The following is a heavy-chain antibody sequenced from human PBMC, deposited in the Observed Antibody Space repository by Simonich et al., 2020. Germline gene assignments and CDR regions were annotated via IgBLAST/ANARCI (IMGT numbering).Heavy chain of an antibody. V-gene: IGHV3-48*01. D-gene: IGHD5-12*01. J-gene: IGHJ3*02. CDR3: ARDSSYYAFDI. CDR1: GFTFSSYS. Sequence: EVQLVESGGGLVQPGGSLRLSCAASGFTFSSYSMNWVRQAPGKGLEWVSYISSSSSTIYYADYVKGRFTISRENAKNSLNLQMNSLRAEDTAVYYCARDSSYYAFDIWGQGTMVTVSS. CDR2: ISSSSSTI.